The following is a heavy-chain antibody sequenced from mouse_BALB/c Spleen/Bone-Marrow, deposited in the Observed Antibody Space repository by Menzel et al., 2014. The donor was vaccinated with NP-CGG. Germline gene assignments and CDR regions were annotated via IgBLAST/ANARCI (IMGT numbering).Heavy chain of an antibody. Sequence: DVQLQESGGGLVKSGGSLKLSCAASGFSFNSYGMSWVRQTPEKRLEWVATISGGGSYTFYPDSVKGRFTISRDNAKNNLYLQRSSLRSEDTALYYCARHAYYDQTEVSFVYWGQGTLVTVSA. CDR1: GFSFNSYG. V-gene: IGHV5-9-2*01. D-gene: IGHD2-4*01. J-gene: IGHJ3*01. CDR2: ISGGGSYT. CDR3: ARHAYYDQTEVSFVY.